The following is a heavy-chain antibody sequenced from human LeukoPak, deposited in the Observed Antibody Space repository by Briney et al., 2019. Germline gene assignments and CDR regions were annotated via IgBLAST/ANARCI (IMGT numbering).Heavy chain of an antibody. CDR1: GYTFTSYG. CDR3: AKAVYDSSGTDAFDI. D-gene: IGHD3-22*01. J-gene: IGHJ3*02. Sequence: SCKASGYTFTSYGISWVRQAPGKGLEWVSAISGSGGSTYYADSVKGRFTISRDNSKNTLYLQMNSLRAEDTAVYYCAKAVYDSSGTDAFDIWGQGTMVTVSS. CDR2: ISGSGGST. V-gene: IGHV3-23*01.